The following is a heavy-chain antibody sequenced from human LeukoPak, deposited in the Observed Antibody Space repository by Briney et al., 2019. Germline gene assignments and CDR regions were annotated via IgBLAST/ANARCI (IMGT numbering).Heavy chain of an antibody. CDR3: ARGPPESSNSDY. V-gene: IGHV1-8*01. CDR1: GYTITSYD. Sequence: ASVKVSCKASGYTITSYDINWVRQATGQGLEWMGWMNPNSANTGYAQKFQGRATMTRNTSISTAYMELSSLGSEDTAVYYCARGPPESSNSDYWGQGTLVTVSS. J-gene: IGHJ4*02. CDR2: MNPNSANT. D-gene: IGHD6-13*01.